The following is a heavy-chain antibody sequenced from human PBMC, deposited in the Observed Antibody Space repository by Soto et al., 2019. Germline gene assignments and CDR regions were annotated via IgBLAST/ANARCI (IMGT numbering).Heavy chain of an antibody. CDR1: GYSISTGFN. V-gene: IGHV4-38-2*01. D-gene: IGHD1-7*01. J-gene: IGHJ5*02. CDR3: AGYNWNYYFDP. CDR2: IYHSGST. Sequence: PSETLSLTCAVSGYSISTGFNWAWLRQPPGKGLEWIGHIYHSGSTIYNPSLKSRVTISIDTSKSQFSLNLNSMTAADTAVYYCAGYNWNYYFDPWGQGTLVTVSS.